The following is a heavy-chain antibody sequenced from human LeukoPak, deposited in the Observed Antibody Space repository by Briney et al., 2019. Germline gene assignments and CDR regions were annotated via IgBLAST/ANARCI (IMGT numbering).Heavy chain of an antibody. CDR1: GYTFTGYY. D-gene: IGHD6-13*01. V-gene: IGHV1-2*02. CDR3: AREGQIAAAAAFDY. Sequence: ASVKVSCKASGYTFTGYYMHWVRQAPGXXXXXXXWINPNSGGTNYAQKFQGRVTMTRDTSISTAYMELSRLRSDDTAVYYCAREGQIAAAAAFDYWGQGTLATVSS. CDR2: INPNSGGT. J-gene: IGHJ4*02.